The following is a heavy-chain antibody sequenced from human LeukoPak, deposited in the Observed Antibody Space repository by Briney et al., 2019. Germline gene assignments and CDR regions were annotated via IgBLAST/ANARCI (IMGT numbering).Heavy chain of an antibody. V-gene: IGHV4-39*01. CDR1: GGSISSSSYY. Sequence: SETLSLTCTVSGGSISSSSYYWGWIRQPPGKGLEWIGSIFYRGTTYYNPSLKSRVTISVDTSRSQFSLKLSSVTAADTAVYYCARSGSYGGHFDNWGQGTLVTVSS. CDR2: IFYRGTT. D-gene: IGHD1-26*01. J-gene: IGHJ4*02. CDR3: ARSGSYGGHFDN.